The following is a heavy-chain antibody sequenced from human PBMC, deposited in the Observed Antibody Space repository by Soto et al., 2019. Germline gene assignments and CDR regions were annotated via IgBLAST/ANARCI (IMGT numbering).Heavy chain of an antibody. CDR3: ARSPLGAFDI. V-gene: IGHV4-31*03. CDR2: IYYSGST. Sequence: SETLSLTCTVSGGSISSGGYYWSWIRQHPGKGLEWIGYIYYSGSTYYNPSLKSRVTITVDTSKNQFTLKLSSVTAADTAVYYCARSPLGAFDIWGQGTMVTVSS. CDR1: GGSISSGGYY. J-gene: IGHJ3*02.